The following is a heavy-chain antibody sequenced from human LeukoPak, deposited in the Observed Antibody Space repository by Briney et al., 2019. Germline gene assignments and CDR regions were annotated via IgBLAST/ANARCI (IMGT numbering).Heavy chain of an antibody. V-gene: IGHV3-48*01. J-gene: IGHJ4*02. CDR1: GFTFNTYS. CDR2: ISSSSSTI. Sequence: GGSLRLSCEASGFTFNTYSMNWARQAPGEGLEWVSYISSSSSTIYYADSVKGRFTISRDNAKNSLYLQMNSLRAEDTAVYYCARDYYGDFLHWGQGTLVTVSS. D-gene: IGHD4-17*01. CDR3: ARDYYGDFLH.